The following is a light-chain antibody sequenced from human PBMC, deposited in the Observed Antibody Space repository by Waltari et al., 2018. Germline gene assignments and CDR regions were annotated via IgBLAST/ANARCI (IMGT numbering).Light chain of an antibody. CDR3: QSADSSGTYVV. CDR2: KDT. V-gene: IGLV3-25*03. Sequence: SSELTQPPSVSVSPGQTASITCSADALPKQYGYWYQQKPGQAPVLGIYKDTERPSGIPEGFAGSSSGTTVTLTISGVQAEDEADYYCQSADSSGTYVVFGAGTKLTVL. J-gene: IGLJ2*01. CDR1: ALPKQY.